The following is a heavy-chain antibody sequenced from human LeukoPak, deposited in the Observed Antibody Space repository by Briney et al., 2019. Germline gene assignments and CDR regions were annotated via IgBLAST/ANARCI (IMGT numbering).Heavy chain of an antibody. D-gene: IGHD3-10*01. CDR2: IYSGGST. CDR1: GFTASSNY. CDR3: ARGSPMLRGRPFDY. Sequence: PGGSLRLSCAASGFTASSNYMSWVRQAPGKGLEWVSVIYSGGSTYYADSVKGRFTISRDNSKNTLYLQMNSLRAEDTAVYYCARGSPMLRGRPFDYWGQGTLVTVSS. V-gene: IGHV3-53*01. J-gene: IGHJ4*02.